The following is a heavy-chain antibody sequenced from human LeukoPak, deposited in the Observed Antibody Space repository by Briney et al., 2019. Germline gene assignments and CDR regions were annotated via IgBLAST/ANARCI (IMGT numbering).Heavy chain of an antibody. CDR3: ARDRTGFEY. J-gene: IGHJ4*02. V-gene: IGHV4-59*01. Sequence: SETLSLICTVSGGSISSSYWSWIRQPPGKGLEWIGYIYYSGSTNYNPSLKSRVTISVDTSKNQFSLKLSSVTAADTAVYYCARDRTGFEYWGQGTLVTVSS. D-gene: IGHD1-14*01. CDR1: GGSISSSY. CDR2: IYYSGST.